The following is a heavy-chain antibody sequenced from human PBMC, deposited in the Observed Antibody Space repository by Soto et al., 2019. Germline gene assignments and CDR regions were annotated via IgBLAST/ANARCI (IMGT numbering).Heavy chain of an antibody. J-gene: IGHJ4*02. V-gene: IGHV4-59*08. CDR2: IYYSGST. Sequence: SETLSLTCTVSGGSISSYYWSWIRQPPGKGLEWIGYIYYSGSTNYNPSLKSRVTISVDTSKNQFSLKLSSVTAADTAVYYCAGTLRGYSYGYGGGVDYWGQGTLVTRLL. D-gene: IGHD5-18*01. CDR1: GGSISSYY. CDR3: AGTLRGYSYGYGGGVDY.